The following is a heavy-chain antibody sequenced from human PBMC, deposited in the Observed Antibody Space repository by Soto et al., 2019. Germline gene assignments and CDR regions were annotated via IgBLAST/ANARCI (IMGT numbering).Heavy chain of an antibody. CDR2: IYYSGST. J-gene: IGHJ4*02. CDR3: ARSPPVYYYDSSGYRFDY. V-gene: IGHV4-31*03. D-gene: IGHD3-22*01. CDR1: GGSISSGGYY. Sequence: SETLSLTCTVSGGSISSGGYYWSWIRQHPGKGLEWIGYIYYSGSTYYNPSLKSRVTISVDTSKNQFSLKLSSVTAADTAVYYCARSPPVYYYDSSGYRFDYWGQGTLVT.